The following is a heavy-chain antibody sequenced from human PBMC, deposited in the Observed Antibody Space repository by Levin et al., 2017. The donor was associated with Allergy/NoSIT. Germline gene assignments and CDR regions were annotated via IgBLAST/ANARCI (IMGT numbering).Heavy chain of an antibody. CDR1: GGSISNYY. V-gene: IGHV4-59*01. D-gene: IGHD5-18*01. Sequence: PSETLSLTCTVSGGSISNYYWSWIRQPPEKALEWIGYIYYSGTTNYTPSLKSRVTISVDTSKSHFSLSLPSVTAADTAIYYCARMGDTAMVDPFDDWGQGTLVTVSS. CDR2: IYYSGTT. J-gene: IGHJ4*02. CDR3: ARMGDTAMVDPFDD.